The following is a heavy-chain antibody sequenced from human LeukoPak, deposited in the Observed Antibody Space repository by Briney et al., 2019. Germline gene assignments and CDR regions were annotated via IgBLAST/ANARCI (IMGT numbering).Heavy chain of an antibody. D-gene: IGHD1-26*01. J-gene: IGHJ4*02. Sequence: PGESLKISCKGSGHSFSTYWIGWVRQMPGKGLEWMGIIYPGDSDTRYSPSFQGQVTLSADKSISTAYLQWRSLRASDTAMYYCARSSGATKFDYWGQGTLVTVSS. CDR1: GHSFSTYW. CDR2: IYPGDSDT. CDR3: ARSSGATKFDY. V-gene: IGHV5-51*01.